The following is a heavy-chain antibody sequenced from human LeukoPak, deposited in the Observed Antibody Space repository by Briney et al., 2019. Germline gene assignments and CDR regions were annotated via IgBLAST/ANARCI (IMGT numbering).Heavy chain of an antibody. D-gene: IGHD2-15*01. CDR2: INTDESRT. CDR1: GFTFSNYW. Sequence: GGSLRLSCAASGFTFSNYWMHWVRQVPGKGLVWVSRINTDESRTNYADSVEGRFTISRDNSKNTLYLQMNSLRAEDTAVYYCARDLNGYSDYWGQGTLVTVSS. CDR3: ARDLNGYSDY. V-gene: IGHV3-74*01. J-gene: IGHJ4*02.